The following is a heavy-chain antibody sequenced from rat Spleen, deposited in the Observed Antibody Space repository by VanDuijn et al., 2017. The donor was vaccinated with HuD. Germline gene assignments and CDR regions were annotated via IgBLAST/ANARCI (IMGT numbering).Heavy chain of an antibody. CDR2: IKYGDFTP. V-gene: IGHV5-20*01. CDR1: GFTFSEFY. D-gene: IGHD1-12*02. J-gene: IGHJ4*01. CDR3: ATGGFEHYDGTYYYAKGYYVMDA. Sequence: EVQLVESGGGLVQPGRSLELSCAASGFTFSEFYMAWVRQAPKKGLEWVASIKYGDFTPYYGESVMGRFTISRDNAKSTLYLQMDSLRSEDTATYYCATGGFEHYDGTYYYAKGYYVMDAWGQGASVTVSS.